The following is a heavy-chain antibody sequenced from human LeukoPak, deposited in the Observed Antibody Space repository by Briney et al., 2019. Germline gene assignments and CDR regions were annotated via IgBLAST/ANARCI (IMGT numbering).Heavy chain of an antibody. V-gene: IGHV3-43D*03. CDR2: ISWDGMIS. J-gene: IGHJ4*02. D-gene: IGHD6-13*01. CDR3: ARGTIAAAGTNFDY. CDR1: GFTFDDYV. Sequence: GGSLRLSCAASGFTFDDYVMYWVRQAPGKGLEWVSLISWDGMISNYADSVKGRFTISRDNAKNSLYLQMNSLRAEDTAVYYCARGTIAAAGTNFDYWGQGTLVTVSS.